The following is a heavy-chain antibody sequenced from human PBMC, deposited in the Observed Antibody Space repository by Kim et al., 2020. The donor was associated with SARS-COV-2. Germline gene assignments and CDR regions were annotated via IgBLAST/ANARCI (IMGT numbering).Heavy chain of an antibody. CDR1: GFTFSSYA. V-gene: IGHV3-30*04. Sequence: GGSLRLSCAASGFTFSSYAMHWVRQAPGKGLEWVAVISYDGSNKYYADSVKGRFTISRDNSKNTLYLQMNSLRAEDTAVYYCARTYDSSGYDTLYYFDYWGQGTLVTVSS. CDR2: ISYDGSNK. CDR3: ARTYDSSGYDTLYYFDY. J-gene: IGHJ4*02. D-gene: IGHD3-22*01.